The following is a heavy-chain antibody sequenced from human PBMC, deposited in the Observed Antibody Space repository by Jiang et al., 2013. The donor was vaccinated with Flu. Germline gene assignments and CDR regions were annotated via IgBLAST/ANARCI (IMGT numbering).Heavy chain of an antibody. CDR2: INPKTGVT. Sequence: GAEVKEPGASVKVSCKASGYVFVDKYIHWVRQAPGQGLEWMGWINPKTGVTKYAWKFRGRVTMTTDTSTDTAYMDLSRLTSDDTALYYCARDPDRAGAFFDYWGQGTLVTVSS. D-gene: IGHD3-3*02. CDR3: ARDPDRAGAFFDY. J-gene: IGHJ4*02. V-gene: IGHV1-2*02. CDR1: GYVFVDKY.